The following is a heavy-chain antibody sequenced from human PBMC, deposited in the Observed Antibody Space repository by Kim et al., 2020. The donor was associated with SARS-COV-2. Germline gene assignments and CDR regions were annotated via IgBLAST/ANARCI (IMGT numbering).Heavy chain of an antibody. J-gene: IGHJ6*02. CDR3: ARGGYCTNGVCYGSFYYGMDV. V-gene: IGHV3-11*01. CDR2: ISSSGSTI. CDR1: GFTFSDYY. D-gene: IGHD2-8*01. Sequence: LSLTCAASGFTFSDYYISWIRQAPGKGLEWLSYISSSGSTIYYADSVEGRFTISRDNAKNSLYLQMNSLRAEDTAVYYCARGGYCTNGVCYGSFYYGMDVWGQGTTVTVSS.